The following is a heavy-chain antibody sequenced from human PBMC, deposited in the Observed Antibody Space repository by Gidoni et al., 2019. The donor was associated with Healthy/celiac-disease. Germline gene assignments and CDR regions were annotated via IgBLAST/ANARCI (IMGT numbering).Heavy chain of an antibody. Sequence: EVQLVQSGAEVKKPGESLKISCKGSGYSFTSYWIGWVRQMPGKGLEWMVIIYPGDSDTRYSPSFQGQVTISADKSISTAYLQWSSLKASDTAMYYCARQGEIAVAGDSFDYWGQGTLVTVSS. CDR3: ARQGEIAVAGDSFDY. CDR2: IYPGDSDT. D-gene: IGHD6-19*01. V-gene: IGHV5-51*01. CDR1: GYSFTSYW. J-gene: IGHJ4*02.